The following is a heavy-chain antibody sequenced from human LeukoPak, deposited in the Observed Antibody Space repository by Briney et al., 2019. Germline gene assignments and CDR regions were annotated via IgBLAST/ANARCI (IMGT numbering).Heavy chain of an antibody. V-gene: IGHV3-11*03. CDR2: ISGSSSNT. CDR1: GFTFSDFY. CDR3: TRHPAEGDY. D-gene: IGHD2-15*01. J-gene: IGHJ4*02. Sequence: GGSLRLSCAASGFTFSDFYMSWIGQAPGKGLESVSYISGSSSNTNYADSVKGRFTISRDNAKDSLYLQMNSLRPEDTAVYYCTRHPAEGDYWAREPWSPSPQ.